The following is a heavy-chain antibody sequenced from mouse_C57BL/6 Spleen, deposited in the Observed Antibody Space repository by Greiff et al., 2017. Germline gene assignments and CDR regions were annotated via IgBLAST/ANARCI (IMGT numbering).Heavy chain of an antibody. CDR3: ARKGGYDRGYAMDY. V-gene: IGHV2-9-1*01. D-gene: IGHD2-2*01. CDR2: IWTGGGT. CDR1: GFSLTSYA. J-gene: IGHJ4*01. Sequence: QVQLQQSGPGLVAPSQSLSITCTVSGFSLTSYAISWVRQPPGKGLEWLGVIWTGGGTNYNSALKSRLSISKDNSKSQVFLKMNRLQNEDTARYYCARKGGYDRGYAMDYSGQENSVTLSS.